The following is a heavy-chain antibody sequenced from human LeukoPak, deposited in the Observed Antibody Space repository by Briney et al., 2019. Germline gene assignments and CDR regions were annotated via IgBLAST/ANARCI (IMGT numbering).Heavy chain of an antibody. CDR3: ARRYCSGGSCYSGWFDP. V-gene: IGHV1-46*01. J-gene: IGHJ5*02. CDR1: GYTFTSYY. D-gene: IGHD2-15*01. Sequence: ASVKVSCKASGYTFTSYYMHWVRQAPGQGLEWMGIINPSGGSTSYAQKFQGRVTITADESTSTAYMELSSLRSEDTAVYYCARRYCSGGSCYSGWFDPWGQGTLVTVSS. CDR2: INPSGGST.